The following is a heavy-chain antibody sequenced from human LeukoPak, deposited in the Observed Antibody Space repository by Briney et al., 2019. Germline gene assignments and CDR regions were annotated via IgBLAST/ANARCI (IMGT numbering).Heavy chain of an antibody. V-gene: IGHV4-39*07. Sequence: SETLSLTCTVSGGSISSSSYYWGCIRQRPGKGLEWIGSIYYSGSTYYNPSLKSRVTISVDTSKNQFSLKLSSVTAAATAVYYDAKDAPLTRYYVFWSAYFHASGDDAFDIWGQGTMVTVSS. CDR2: IYYSGST. D-gene: IGHD3-3*01. J-gene: IGHJ3*02. CDR1: GGSISSSSYY. CDR3: AKDAPLTRYYVFWSAYFHASGDDAFDI.